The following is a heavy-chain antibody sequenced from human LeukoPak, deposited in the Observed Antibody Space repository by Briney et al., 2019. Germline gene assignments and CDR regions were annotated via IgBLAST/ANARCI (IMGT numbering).Heavy chain of an antibody. CDR2: IYYTGYT. CDR3: ARGGVYYFDY. J-gene: IGHJ4*02. V-gene: IGHV4-39*07. CDR1: GDSISSRGYF. Sequence: PSETLSLTCIVSGDSISSRGYFWGWIRQSAGKGLEWIGNIYYTGYTYYNPSLKSRVTISLDTSKNQFSLKLSSVTAADTAVYYCARGGVYYFDYWGQGTLVTVSS.